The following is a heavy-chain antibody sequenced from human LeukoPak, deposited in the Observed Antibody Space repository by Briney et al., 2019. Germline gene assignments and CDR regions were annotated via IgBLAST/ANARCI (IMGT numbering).Heavy chain of an antibody. CDR3: ARDFGWLSGFDN. CDR2: ISYDGTNK. D-gene: IGHD3-9*01. J-gene: IGHJ4*02. Sequence: GGSLRLSCAASGFTFSSYAIHWVRQAPGKGLEWVTIISYDGTNKYYADSVRGRFTISRDNSKNTLYLQMNSLRAEDTAVYYCARDFGWLSGFDNWGQGTLVTVSS. V-gene: IGHV3-30-3*01. CDR1: GFTFSSYA.